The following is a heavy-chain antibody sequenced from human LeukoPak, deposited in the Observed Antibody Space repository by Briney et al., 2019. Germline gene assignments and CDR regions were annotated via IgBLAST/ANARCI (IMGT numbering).Heavy chain of an antibody. CDR3: ARDGSYYGSGSYSHIDY. V-gene: IGHV1-2*02. CDR1: EYTFTGYS. Sequence: ASVKVSCKASEYTFTGYSMNWVRQAPGQGLEGIGWINPNSGGTNYAEKFQGRVTMTRDTSISTAYMELSRLRSDDTAVYYCARDGSYYGSGSYSHIDYWGQGTLVTVSS. J-gene: IGHJ4*02. CDR2: INPNSGGT. D-gene: IGHD3-10*01.